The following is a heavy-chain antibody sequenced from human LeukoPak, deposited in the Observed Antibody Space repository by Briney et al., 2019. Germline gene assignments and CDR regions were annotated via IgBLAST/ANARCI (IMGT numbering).Heavy chain of an antibody. CDR2: INPNSGGT. D-gene: IGHD6-13*01. CDR3: GRGGPGENRAAAAGIFQVPPHNWFDP. V-gene: IGHV1-2*02. J-gene: IGHJ5*02. CDR1: GYTFTGYY. Sequence: ASVKVSCKASGYTFTGYYMHWVRQAPGQGLEWMGWINPNSGGTNYAQKFQGRFTMTRDTSISAAYMELSRLRSDATAVYDCGRGGPGENRAAAAGIFQVPPHNWFDPWGQGTLVTVSS.